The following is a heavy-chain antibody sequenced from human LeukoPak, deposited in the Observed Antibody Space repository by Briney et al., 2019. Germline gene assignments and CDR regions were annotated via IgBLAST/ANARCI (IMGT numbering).Heavy chain of an antibody. CDR3: TTDTWYSAGH. CDR1: GSTFNRFA. CDR2: IKKDGSEK. V-gene: IGHV3-7*03. J-gene: IGHJ4*02. Sequence: GGSLRLSCAASGSTFNRFAMHWVRQAPGKGLEWVAIIKKDGSEKYYVDSMKGRFTISRDNAKNSLFLQMNSLRAEDTAIYYCTTDTWYSAGHWGQGTLVTVSS. D-gene: IGHD2-21*01.